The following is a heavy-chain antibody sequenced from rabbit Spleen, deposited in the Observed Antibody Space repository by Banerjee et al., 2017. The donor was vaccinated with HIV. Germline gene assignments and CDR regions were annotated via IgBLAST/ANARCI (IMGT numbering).Heavy chain of an antibody. Sequence: QEQLVESGGGLVQPGGSLKLSCKASGIDFNSNYWICWVRQAPGKGLEWIGYIVPIFGVTYYANWVNGRFTISSHNAQNTLYLQLNSLTAADTATYFCVREAGYGGYGDANLWGPGTLVTVS. CDR3: VREAGYGGYGDANL. CDR1: GIDFNSNYW. CDR2: IVPIFGVT. D-gene: IGHD6-1*01. J-gene: IGHJ4*01. V-gene: IGHV1S43*01.